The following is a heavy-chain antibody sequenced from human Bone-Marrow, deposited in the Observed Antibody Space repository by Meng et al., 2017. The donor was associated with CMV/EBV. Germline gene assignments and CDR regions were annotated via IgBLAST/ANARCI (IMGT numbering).Heavy chain of an antibody. CDR3: AKCPLRFLETHGMDV. CDR1: GFTFSSYA. D-gene: IGHD3-3*01. Sequence: GGSLRLSCAASGFTFSSYAMHWVRQAPGKGLEWVAVISYDGSNKYYADSVKGRFTISRDISKNSLYLQMNSLRAEDTAVYYCAKCPLRFLETHGMDVWGQRTTVTVSS. J-gene: IGHJ6*02. V-gene: IGHV3-30-3*02. CDR2: ISYDGSNK.